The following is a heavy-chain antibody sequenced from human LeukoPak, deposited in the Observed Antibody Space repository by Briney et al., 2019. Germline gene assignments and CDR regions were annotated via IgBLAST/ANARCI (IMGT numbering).Heavy chain of an antibody. CDR2: IWYDGSNK. CDR1: GFTFSNYS. D-gene: IGHD5-18*01. V-gene: IGHV3-33*06. J-gene: IGHJ4*02. Sequence: GTSLRLSCTASGFTFSNYSMHWVRQAPGKGLEWVAVIWYDGSNKYYADSVKGRFTISRDNSKNTLYLQMNSLRVEDTAVYYCAKDPGYGLYYFDYWGQGTLVTASP. CDR3: AKDPGYGLYYFDY.